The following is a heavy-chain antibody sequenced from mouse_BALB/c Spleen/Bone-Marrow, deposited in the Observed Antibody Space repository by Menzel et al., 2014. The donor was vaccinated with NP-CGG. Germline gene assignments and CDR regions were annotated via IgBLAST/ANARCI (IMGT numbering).Heavy chain of an antibody. J-gene: IGHJ3*01. CDR2: IYPGNSDT. CDR1: GYTFTSYW. CDR3: TRVITTGSAWFAY. D-gene: IGHD2-4*01. Sequence: VQLKQSGTVLARPGASVKMSCKASGYTFTSYWMHWVKQRPGQGLEWIGTIYPGNSDTSYNQKFKGKAKLTAVTSTSTAYMELSSLTSEDSAVYYCTRVITTGSAWFAYWGQGTLVTVS. V-gene: IGHV1-5*01.